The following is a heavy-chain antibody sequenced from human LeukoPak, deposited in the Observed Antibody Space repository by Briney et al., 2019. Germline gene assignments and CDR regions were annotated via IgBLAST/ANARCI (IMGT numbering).Heavy chain of an antibody. CDR1: GFAFSSSW. CDR2: INKDATAT. CDR3: AREDWSHFDY. Sequence: GGSLRLSCAASGFAFSSSWMGWVRQAPGKGLEGVANINKDATATYYVDSVKGRFTISRHNAKNSLYLQMNGPRAEDTAVYYCAREDWSHFDYWGQGALVTVSS. V-gene: IGHV3-7*03. D-gene: IGHD2-21*01. J-gene: IGHJ4*02.